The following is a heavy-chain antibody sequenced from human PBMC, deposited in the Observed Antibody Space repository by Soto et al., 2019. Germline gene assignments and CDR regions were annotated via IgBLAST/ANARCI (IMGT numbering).Heavy chain of an antibody. CDR3: ARDSDIYYGMDV. D-gene: IGHD3-9*01. Sequence: WGSLRLSCAASGFTFIVHSINCVRRAPGKGLEWVSYISSTSSARYYADSVRGRFTISRDNVKYSLYLQMNSLTDEDTAVYYCARDSDIYYGMDVWGQGTTVTVSS. V-gene: IGHV3-48*02. CDR2: ISSTSSAR. CDR1: GFTFIVHS. J-gene: IGHJ6*02.